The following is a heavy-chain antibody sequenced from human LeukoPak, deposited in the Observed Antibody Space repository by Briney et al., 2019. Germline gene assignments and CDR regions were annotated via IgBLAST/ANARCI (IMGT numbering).Heavy chain of an antibody. J-gene: IGHJ4*02. CDR2: IKQAGSEK. D-gene: IGHD2-21*02. Sequence: GGSLRLSCATSGCTFSTYWISWVRQAPGKGLEWVVNIKQAGSEKYYVASVTGRFPISRDNAKNSLYLQMNSLRAEDTAVSYCADGDGFDYWGQGTLVTVSS. CDR1: GCTFSTYW. CDR3: ADGDGFDY. V-gene: IGHV3-7*01.